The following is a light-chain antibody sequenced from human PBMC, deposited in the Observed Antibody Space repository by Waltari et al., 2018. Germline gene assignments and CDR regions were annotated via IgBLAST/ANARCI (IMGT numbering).Light chain of an antibody. CDR1: QGLDSW. CDR2: KAF. Sequence: DIQMTQSPSTLSASVVDRVTITCRASQGLDSWLAWYQQKPGKAPKLMIYKAFSLESGVPSRFSGGGSGAEYTLTISSLQPDDFATYYCQQYHTYSTFGQGTKVEIK. CDR3: QQYHTYST. V-gene: IGKV1-5*03. J-gene: IGKJ1*01.